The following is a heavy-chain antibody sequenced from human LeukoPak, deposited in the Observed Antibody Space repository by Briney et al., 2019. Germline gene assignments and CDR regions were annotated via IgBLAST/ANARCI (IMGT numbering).Heavy chain of an antibody. Sequence: PSETLSLTCTVSGGSISSYYWSWIRQPAGKGLEWIGRIYTSGSTNYNPSLKSRVTMSVDTSKNQFSLKLSSVTAADTAVYYCASTLRIPSMLSGYMDVWGKGTTVTVSS. CDR2: IYTSGST. D-gene: IGHD3-10*02. CDR1: GGSISSYY. J-gene: IGHJ6*03. CDR3: ASTLRIPSMLSGYMDV. V-gene: IGHV4-4*07.